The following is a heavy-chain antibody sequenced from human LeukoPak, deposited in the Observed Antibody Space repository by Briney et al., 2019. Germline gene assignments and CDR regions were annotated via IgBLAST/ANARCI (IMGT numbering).Heavy chain of an antibody. J-gene: IGHJ4*02. V-gene: IGHV3-21*01. CDR1: GFTFTNYE. CDR2: ITSSSTYM. D-gene: IGHD1-1*01. CDR3: ARYCTFRTCSGTKFDS. Sequence: GGSLRLSCAASGFTFTNYEMNWVRQAPGKGLEWVSSITSSSTYMYYADSVKGRFTISRDNARNSLYLQMNSLRAEDTAVYYCARYCTFRTCSGTKFDSWGQGTLVTVSS.